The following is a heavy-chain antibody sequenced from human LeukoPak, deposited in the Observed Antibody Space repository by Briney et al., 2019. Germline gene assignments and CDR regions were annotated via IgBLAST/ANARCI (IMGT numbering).Heavy chain of an antibody. CDR1: GFTVNSNY. CDR3: ARGGRNSGSHYFESYFDL. J-gene: IGHJ4*02. D-gene: IGHD3-10*01. V-gene: IGHV3-66*01. CDR2: IYSGGET. Sequence: GGPLRLSCAASGFTVNSNYMNWVRQAPGKGLEWVSVIYSGGETYYSDSVKDRFTISRDSSKSALYLQMNSLGADATAVYYCARGGRNSGSHYFESYFDLWGQGTLVTVSS.